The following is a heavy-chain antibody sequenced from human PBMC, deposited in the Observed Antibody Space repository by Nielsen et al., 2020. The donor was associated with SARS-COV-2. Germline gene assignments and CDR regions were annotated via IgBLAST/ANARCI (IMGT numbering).Heavy chain of an antibody. D-gene: IGHD6-6*01. CDR2: IYDSGST. J-gene: IGHJ4*02. V-gene: IGHV4-59*08. CDR3: ANLKRGRSSWFDVVLDH. CDR1: GGSISSYY. Sequence: SETLSLTCTVCGGSISSYYWSWIRQPPGKGLEFVGYIYDSGSTNYNPSLRSRVTISRDTSTNQCSLRLSSVTAADTAVYYCANLKRGRSSWFDVVLDHWGQGILVTVSS.